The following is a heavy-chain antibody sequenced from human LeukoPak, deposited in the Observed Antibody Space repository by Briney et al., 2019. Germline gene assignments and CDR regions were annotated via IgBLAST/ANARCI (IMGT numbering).Heavy chain of an antibody. D-gene: IGHD6-19*01. CDR3: ARAFSSGWTTFSPY. CDR2: ISGYNGNT. CDR1: GYTFTTYG. J-gene: IGHJ4*02. V-gene: IGHV1-18*01. Sequence: GASVKVSCKASGYTFTTYGFNWVRQAPGQGLEWMGKISGYNGNTNNAQKFQDRVIMTTDTATSTVYMELRNLTSVDTAVYYCARAFSSGWTTFSPYWGQGTLVTVSS.